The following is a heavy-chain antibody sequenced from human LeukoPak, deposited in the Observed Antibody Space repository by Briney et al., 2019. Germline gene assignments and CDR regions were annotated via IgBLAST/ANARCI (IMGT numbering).Heavy chain of an antibody. D-gene: IGHD6-13*01. CDR2: IYYSGST. V-gene: IGHV4-59*01. Sequence: SETLSLTCTVSGGSISSYYWSWIRQPPGKGLEWIGYIYYSGSTNYNPSLKGRVTISVDTSKNQFSLKLSSVTAADTAVYYCARKGPYSSSWYNAFDIWGQGTMVTVSS. CDR3: ARKGPYSSSWYNAFDI. CDR1: GGSISSYY. J-gene: IGHJ3*02.